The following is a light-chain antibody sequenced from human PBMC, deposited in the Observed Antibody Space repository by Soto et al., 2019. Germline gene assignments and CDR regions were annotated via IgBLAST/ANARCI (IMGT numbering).Light chain of an antibody. J-gene: IGKJ1*01. Sequence: DIQMTQSPSSLSASLGDGVTITCRASQSISRRVSWYQQKPGKAPRLLIYAASNLQTGVPSRFSGSGSRTDFTLTISSLQPEDFATYYCQQSHSRVTFGQGTKVDIK. CDR2: AAS. CDR1: QSISRR. V-gene: IGKV1-39*01. CDR3: QQSHSRVT.